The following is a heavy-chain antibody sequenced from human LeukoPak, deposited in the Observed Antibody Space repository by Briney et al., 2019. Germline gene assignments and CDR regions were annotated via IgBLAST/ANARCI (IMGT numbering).Heavy chain of an antibody. CDR2: INPDSGGT. Sequence: ASVKVSCKASGYTFTGYYMHWVRQAPGQGLEWMGRINPDSGGTNYAQKIQGRVTMTRDTSISTAYMELSRLRSDDTAVYYCARDSHYCGGDCYPNWFDPWGQGTLVTVSS. D-gene: IGHD2-21*02. V-gene: IGHV1-2*06. CDR1: GYTFTGYY. J-gene: IGHJ5*02. CDR3: ARDSHYCGGDCYPNWFDP.